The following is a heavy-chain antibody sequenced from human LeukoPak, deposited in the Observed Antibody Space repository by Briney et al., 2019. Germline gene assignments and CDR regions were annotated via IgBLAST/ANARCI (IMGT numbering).Heavy chain of an antibody. J-gene: IGHJ4*02. CDR1: GYTFTSYG. D-gene: IGHD2-2*01. Sequence: ASVKVSCKASGYTFTSYGISWVRQAPGQGLEWMGWISAYSGGTNYAQKFQGRVTMTRDTSISTAYMELSRLRSDDTAVYYCARDKSRVVQLLPGGFDYWGQGTLVTVSS. V-gene: IGHV1-2*02. CDR3: ARDKSRVVQLLPGGFDY. CDR2: ISAYSGGT.